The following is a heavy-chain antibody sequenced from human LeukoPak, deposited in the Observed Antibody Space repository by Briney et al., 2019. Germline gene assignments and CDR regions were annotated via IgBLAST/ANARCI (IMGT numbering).Heavy chain of an antibody. CDR1: RFTFSNYA. CDR2: IRDSAYRT. V-gene: IGHV3-23*01. CDR3: ARRSGSGRRSYYYYYMDV. Sequence: PGGSLRLSCAASRFTFSNYAMSWVRQAPGKGLEWVSSIRDSAYRTYYADSVKGRFTISRDNSKNTLYLQMNSLRAEDTAVYYCARRSGSGRRSYYYYYMDVWGKGTTVTISS. D-gene: IGHD3-10*01. J-gene: IGHJ6*03.